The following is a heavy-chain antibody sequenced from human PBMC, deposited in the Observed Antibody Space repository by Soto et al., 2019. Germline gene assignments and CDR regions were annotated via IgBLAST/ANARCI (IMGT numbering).Heavy chain of an antibody. CDR2: ISHTGST. CDR3: ARAVAPYFGTWFDP. Sequence: PXASLSLTCAVCGGCITSGNSYAWSWIRQPPGKGLEWIGSISHTGSTSYNPSLKSRLTMSVDKSKNQFSLRLSSVTAADMAVYYCARAVAPYFGTWFDPRGQGILVTVAS. CDR1: GGCITSGNSYA. V-gene: IGHV4-30-2*01. J-gene: IGHJ5*02. D-gene: IGHD3-10*01.